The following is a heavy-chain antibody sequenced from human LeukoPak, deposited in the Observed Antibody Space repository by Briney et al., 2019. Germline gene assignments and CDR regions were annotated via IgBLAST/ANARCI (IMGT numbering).Heavy chain of an antibody. J-gene: IGHJ4*02. D-gene: IGHD3-3*01. Sequence: ASVKVPCKASGGTFSSYAISWVRQAPGQGLEWMGGIIPIFGTANYAQKFQGRVTITADESTSTAYMELSSLRSEDTAVYYCAFRDYDFWSGYLPYDYWGQGTLVTVSS. CDR1: GGTFSSYA. V-gene: IGHV1-69*13. CDR2: IIPIFGTA. CDR3: AFRDYDFWSGYLPYDY.